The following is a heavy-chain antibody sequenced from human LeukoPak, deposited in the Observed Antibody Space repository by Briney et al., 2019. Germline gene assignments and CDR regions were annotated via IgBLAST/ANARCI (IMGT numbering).Heavy chain of an antibody. CDR3: ARKAYALDV. CDR2: IKQDGSER. CDR1: GFIFSSYW. Sequence: GGSLRLSCAPSGFIFSSYWMSWVRQAPGKGLEWVANIKQDGSERYYVDSAKGRFTISRDNAKNSLYLQMNSLRAEDTAVYYCARKAYALDVWGKGTTVTVSS. J-gene: IGHJ6*04. V-gene: IGHV3-7*03. D-gene: IGHD2-8*01.